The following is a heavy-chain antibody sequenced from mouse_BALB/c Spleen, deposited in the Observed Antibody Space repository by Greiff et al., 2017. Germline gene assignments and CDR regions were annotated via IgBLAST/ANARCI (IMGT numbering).Heavy chain of an antibody. J-gene: IGHJ2*01. V-gene: IGHV1-5*01. CDR2: IYPGNSDT. CDR3: TKSHYYKYEGFDY. D-gene: IGHD2-14*01. Sequence: VQLQQSGTVLARPGASVKMSCKASGYTFTSYWMHWVKRRPGQGLEWIGAIYPGNSDTSYNQKFKGKAKLTAVTSTSTAYMELSSLTNEDSAVYYCTKSHYYKYEGFDYWGQGTTLTVSS. CDR1: GYTFTSYW.